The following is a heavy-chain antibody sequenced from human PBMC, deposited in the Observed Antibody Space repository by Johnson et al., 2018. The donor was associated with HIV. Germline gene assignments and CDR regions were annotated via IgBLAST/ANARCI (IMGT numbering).Heavy chain of an antibody. J-gene: IGHJ3*02. V-gene: IGHV3-30*04. D-gene: IGHD1-26*01. Sequence: QVQLVESGGGVVQPGRSLRLACVTSGFSISNYAMHWVRQAPGKGLEWVAVISNDGSFQYYTDSVKGRFTISRDNSKNTLYLQMISLRPEDTAVYYCARGGRVIVGTEGAFDIWGQGTMVTVSS. CDR2: ISNDGSFQ. CDR3: ARGGRVIVGTEGAFDI. CDR1: GFSISNYA.